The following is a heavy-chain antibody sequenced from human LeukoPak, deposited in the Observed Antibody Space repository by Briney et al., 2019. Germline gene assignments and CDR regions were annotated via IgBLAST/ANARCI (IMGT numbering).Heavy chain of an antibody. CDR3: AGGGDGYCSGGSCYYFDY. V-gene: IGHV4-59*01. CDR1: GGSISSYY. CDR2: IYYSGST. Sequence: SETLSLTCTVSGGSISSYYWSWIRQPPGKGLEWIGYIYYSGSTNYNPSLKSRVTISVDTSKTQFSLKLSSVPAADTAVYYCAGGGDGYCSGGSCYYFDYWGQGTLVTVSS. J-gene: IGHJ4*02. D-gene: IGHD2-15*01.